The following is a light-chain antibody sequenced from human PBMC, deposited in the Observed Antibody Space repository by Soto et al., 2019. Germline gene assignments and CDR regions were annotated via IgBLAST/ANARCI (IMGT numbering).Light chain of an antibody. V-gene: IGLV2-11*01. CDR3: CSYAGSYSFV. J-gene: IGLJ2*01. CDR1: SSDVGGYKY. CDR2: DVS. Sequence: QSVLTQPRSVSGSPGQSVTISCTGTSSDVGGYKYVSWYEQHPGKAPKLIIYDVSKRASGVPDRFSASKSGNTASLTISGLQAEDDADYYCCSYAGSYSFVFGGGTKLTVL.